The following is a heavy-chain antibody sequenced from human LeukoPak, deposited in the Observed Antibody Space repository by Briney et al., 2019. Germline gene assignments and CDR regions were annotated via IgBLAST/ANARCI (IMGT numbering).Heavy chain of an antibody. CDR2: IYYSGST. V-gene: IGHV4-39*01. CDR3: ARFTLGYYYYMDV. D-gene: IGHD7-27*01. Sequence: SETLSLTCTVSGGSISSSGYYWGWIRQPPGKGLEWIGSIYYSGSTYYNPSLKSRVTISVDTSKNQFSLKLSSVTAADTAVYYCARFTLGYYYYMDVWGKGTTVTVSS. CDR1: GGSISSSGYY. J-gene: IGHJ6*03.